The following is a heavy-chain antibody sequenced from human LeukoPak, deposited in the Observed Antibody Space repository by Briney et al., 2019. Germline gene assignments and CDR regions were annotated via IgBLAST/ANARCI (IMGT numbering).Heavy chain of an antibody. CDR1: GYTFTSYG. J-gene: IGHJ4*02. Sequence: ASVKVSCKASGYTFTSYGISWVRQAPGQGLEWMGWISAYNGNTNYAQKLQGRVTITTDTSTSTAYMELRSLRSDDAAVYYCAREMGPGGFWSGYYRTPFDYWGQGTLVTVSS. D-gene: IGHD3-3*01. CDR3: AREMGPGGFWSGYYRTPFDY. CDR2: ISAYNGNT. V-gene: IGHV1-18*01.